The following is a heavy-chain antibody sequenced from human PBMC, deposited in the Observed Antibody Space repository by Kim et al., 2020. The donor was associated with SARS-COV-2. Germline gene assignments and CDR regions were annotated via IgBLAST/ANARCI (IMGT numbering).Heavy chain of an antibody. Sequence: SETLSLTCAVYGGSFSGYYWTWIRQPPGKGLEWIGEINDSRGTNYNPSLKSRLTISVDTSENQVSLKLTTVTAADTAVYYCARETTSRGYVSPTQYMDV. D-gene: IGHD5-12*01. CDR3: ARETTSRGYVSPTQYMDV. V-gene: IGHV4-34*01. J-gene: IGHJ6*01. CDR1: GGSFSGYY. CDR2: INDSRGT.